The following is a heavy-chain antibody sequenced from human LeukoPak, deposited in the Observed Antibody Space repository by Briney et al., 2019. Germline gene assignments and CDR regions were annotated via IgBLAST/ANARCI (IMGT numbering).Heavy chain of an antibody. D-gene: IGHD6-6*01. Sequence: GGSLRLSCAASGFNFSSYSMNWVRQAPGKGLEWVSSISSSSSYIYYADSVKGRFTISRDNAKNSLYLQTNSLRAEDTAVYYCARGSSSSGITIDYWGQGTLVTVSS. CDR1: GFNFSSYS. J-gene: IGHJ4*02. CDR3: ARGSSSSGITIDY. V-gene: IGHV3-21*01. CDR2: ISSSSSYI.